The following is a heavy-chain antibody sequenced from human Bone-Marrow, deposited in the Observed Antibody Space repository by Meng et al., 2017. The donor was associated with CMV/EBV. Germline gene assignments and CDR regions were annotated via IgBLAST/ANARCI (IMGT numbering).Heavy chain of an antibody. CDR2: IYYSGST. V-gene: IGHV4-61*01. CDR3: ARNNYDFWSGGPYYYGMDG. D-gene: IGHD3-3*01. CDR1: GGSVSSGSYY. J-gene: IGHJ6*02. Sequence: GSLRLSCTVSGGSVSSGSYYWSWIRQPPGKGLEWIGYIYYSGSTNYNPSLKSRVTISVDTSKNQFSLKLSSVTAADTAVYYCARNNYDFWSGGPYYYGMDGWGQGTTVTVSS.